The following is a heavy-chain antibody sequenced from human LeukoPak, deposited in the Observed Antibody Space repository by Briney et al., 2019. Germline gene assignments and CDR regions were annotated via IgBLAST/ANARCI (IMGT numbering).Heavy chain of an antibody. J-gene: IGHJ4*02. CDR3: AKDPRHYYGSGASDY. CDR2: IQYDGSNE. V-gene: IGHV3-30*02. Sequence: PGGSLRLSCAASGFTFSSYGMHWVRQAPGKGLEWVAYIQYDGSNEQYAHSVKGRFRISRDSSKNTLYLQMNSLRAEDTAVYYCAKDPRHYYGSGASDYWGQGTLVTVSS. D-gene: IGHD3-10*01. CDR1: GFTFSSYG.